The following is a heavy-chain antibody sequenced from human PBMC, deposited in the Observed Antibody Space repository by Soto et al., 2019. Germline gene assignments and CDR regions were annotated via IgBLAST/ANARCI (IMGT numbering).Heavy chain of an antibody. J-gene: IGHJ6*02. CDR1: GYSFTSYW. V-gene: IGHV5-51*01. CDR3: ARHGDRYCSGGTCYLYYNYGMNV. D-gene: IGHD2-15*01. CDR2: ISPDDSDA. Sequence: GESLTISCKGSGYSFTSYWIGWVRQMPGKGLEWMGIISPDDSDARYSPSFQGQVTISADKSISTAYLQWSSLKASDTAMYYCARHGDRYCSGGTCYLYYNYGMNVWGQGTTVTVSS.